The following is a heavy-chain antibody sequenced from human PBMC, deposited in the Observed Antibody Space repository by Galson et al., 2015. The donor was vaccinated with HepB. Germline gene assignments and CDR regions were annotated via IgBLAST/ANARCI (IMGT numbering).Heavy chain of an antibody. Sequence: ETLSLTCTVSGGSISSYYWSWIRQPPGKGLEWIGYIYYSGSTNYNPSLKSRVTISVDTSKNQFSLKLSSVTAADTAVYYCARGLLNYRVATPGLDAFDIWGQGTMVTVSS. CDR1: GGSISSYY. J-gene: IGHJ3*02. V-gene: IGHV4-59*01. CDR3: ARGLLNYRVATPGLDAFDI. D-gene: IGHD5-12*01. CDR2: IYYSGST.